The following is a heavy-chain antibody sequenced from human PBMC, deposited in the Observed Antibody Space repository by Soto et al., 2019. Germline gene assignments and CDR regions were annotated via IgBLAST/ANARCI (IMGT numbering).Heavy chain of an antibody. CDR1: GYTFTSYG. D-gene: IGHD3-3*01. J-gene: IGHJ6*02. Sequence: ASVKVSCKASGYTFTSYGISWVRQAPGQGLEWMGWISAYNGNTNYAQKLQGRVTMTTDTSTSTAYMELRSLRSDDTAVYYCARDRDYDFWXGYYIGAYYYYYYGMDVWGQGTTVTVSS. V-gene: IGHV1-18*04. CDR3: ARDRDYDFWXGYYIGAYYYYYYGMDV. CDR2: ISAYNGNT.